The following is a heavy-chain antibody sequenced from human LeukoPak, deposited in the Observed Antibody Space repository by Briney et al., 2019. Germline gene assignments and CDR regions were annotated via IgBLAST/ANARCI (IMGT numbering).Heavy chain of an antibody. CDR2: INHIGST. CDR1: GGSFSGYY. J-gene: IGHJ6*02. V-gene: IGHV4-34*01. Sequence: PSETLSLTCAVYGGSFSGYYWSWIRQPPGKGQEWIGEINHIGSTNYNSSLKSRVTISVDTSKHQFSLKLSSVTAADTAVYYCARLSRKYCSSTSCYAPYYYYGMDVWGQGTTVTVSS. CDR3: ARLSRKYCSSTSCYAPYYYYGMDV. D-gene: IGHD2-2*01.